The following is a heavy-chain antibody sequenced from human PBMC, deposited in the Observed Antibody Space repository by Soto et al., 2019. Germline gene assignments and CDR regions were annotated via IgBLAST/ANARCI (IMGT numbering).Heavy chain of an antibody. D-gene: IGHD5-18*01. J-gene: IGHJ6*02. Sequence: ASVKVSCKASGYTFTSYYMHWVRKAPGQGLEWMGIINPSGGSTSYAQKFQGRVTMTRDTSTSTVYMELSSLRSEDTAMYYCARVNSYGPFYYYHGMDVWGQGTTVPVSS. CDR2: INPSGGST. V-gene: IGHV1-46*01. CDR3: ARVNSYGPFYYYHGMDV. CDR1: GYTFTSYY.